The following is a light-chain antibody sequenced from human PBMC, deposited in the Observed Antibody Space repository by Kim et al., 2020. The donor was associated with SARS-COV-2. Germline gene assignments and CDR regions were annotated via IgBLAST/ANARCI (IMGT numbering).Light chain of an antibody. V-gene: IGKV1-39*01. J-gene: IGKJ4*01. Sequence: DIQMTQSPSSLAASVGDRVTIACRASQSINTYLNWYQQKPGKAPKLLIYAASTLQSGVPSRFSGSGSGTDFTLTISSLQPEDFATYYCQQSHTAPLLTFGGGTQVDI. CDR1: QSINTY. CDR2: AAS. CDR3: QQSHTAPLLT.